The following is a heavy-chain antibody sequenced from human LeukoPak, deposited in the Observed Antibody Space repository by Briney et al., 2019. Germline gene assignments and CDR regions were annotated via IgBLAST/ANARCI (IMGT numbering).Heavy chain of an antibody. D-gene: IGHD2-15*01. V-gene: IGHV4-34*01. CDR1: GGSFSGYY. J-gene: IGHJ5*02. CDR2: IKHSGST. CDR3: ARDRYCSGGSCYLGWFDP. Sequence: SETLSLTCAVYGGSFSGYYWSWIRQPPGKGLEWIGEIKHSGSTNYNPSLKSRVTISVDASKNLFALKLSSVTAADTAVYYCARDRYCSGGSCYLGWFDPWGQGTLVTVSS.